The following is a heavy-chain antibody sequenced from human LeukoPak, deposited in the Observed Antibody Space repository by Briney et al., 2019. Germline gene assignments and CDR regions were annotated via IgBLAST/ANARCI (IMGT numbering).Heavy chain of an antibody. Sequence: PGGSLRLSCTASGFTFSSYWMHWVRPAPGKGLEWVSGISWNSGSIGYADSVKGRFTISRDNAKNSLYLQMNSLRAKDTALYYCARIQPLKYSSGWSRPYYYGMDVWGQGTTVTVSS. J-gene: IGHJ6*02. V-gene: IGHV3-9*01. D-gene: IGHD6-19*01. CDR1: GFTFSSYW. CDR2: ISWNSGSI. CDR3: ARIQPLKYSSGWSRPYYYGMDV.